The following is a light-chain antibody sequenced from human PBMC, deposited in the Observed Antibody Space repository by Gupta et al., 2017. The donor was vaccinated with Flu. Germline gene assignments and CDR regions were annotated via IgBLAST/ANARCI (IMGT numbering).Light chain of an antibody. Sequence: QSAQTQPASVSGSPGQSITISCTATSSDVDTINSVSWYQRHPGKAPKLVIYEVSNRPSGVSNRFSGSRSGKKASLTISGLQADDEADYFCISYTSRSAFVFGTATKVTVL. V-gene: IGLV2-14*01. CDR3: ISYTSRSAFV. CDR2: EVS. CDR1: SSDVDTINS. J-gene: IGLJ1*01.